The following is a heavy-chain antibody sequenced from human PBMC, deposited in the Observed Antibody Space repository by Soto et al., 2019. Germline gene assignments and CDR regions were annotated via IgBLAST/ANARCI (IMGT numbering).Heavy chain of an antibody. J-gene: IGHJ6*02. D-gene: IGHD3-9*01. CDR2: IYHSGST. CDR3: ARGRDDILTGYYPPAMDV. Sequence: PSETLSLTCAVSGGSISSGGDSWSWIRQPPGKGLEWIGYIYHSGSTYYNPSLKSRVTISVDRSKNQISLKLSSVTAADTAVYYCARGRDDILTGYYPPAMDVWGQGTTVTVSS. V-gene: IGHV4-30-2*01. CDR1: GGSISSGGDS.